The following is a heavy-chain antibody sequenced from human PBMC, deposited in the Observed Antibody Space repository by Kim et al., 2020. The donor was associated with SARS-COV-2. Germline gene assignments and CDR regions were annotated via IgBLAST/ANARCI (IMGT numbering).Heavy chain of an antibody. J-gene: IGHJ4*02. V-gene: IGHV4-39*07. Sequence: SETLSLTCTVSGGSISSSSYYWGWIRQPPGKGLEWIGSIYYSGSTYYNPSLKSRVTISVDTSKNQFSLKLSSVTAADTAVYYCARGYYGSGTLYWGQGTLVTVSS. CDR1: GGSISSSSYY. CDR3: ARGYYGSGTLY. CDR2: IYYSGST. D-gene: IGHD3-10*01.